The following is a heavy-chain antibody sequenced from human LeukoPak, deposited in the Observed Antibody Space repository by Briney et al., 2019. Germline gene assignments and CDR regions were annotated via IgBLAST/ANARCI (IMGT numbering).Heavy chain of an antibody. CDR1: GGSISSGSYY. CDR2: IYTSGST. D-gene: IGHD4-17*01. Sequence: SQTLSLTCTVSGGSISSGSYYWSWIRRPAGKGLEWIGRIYTSGSTNYNPSLKSRVTISVDTSKNQFSLKLSSVTAADTAVYYCARATGTVGAFDIWGQGTMVTVSS. J-gene: IGHJ3*02. V-gene: IGHV4-61*02. CDR3: ARATGTVGAFDI.